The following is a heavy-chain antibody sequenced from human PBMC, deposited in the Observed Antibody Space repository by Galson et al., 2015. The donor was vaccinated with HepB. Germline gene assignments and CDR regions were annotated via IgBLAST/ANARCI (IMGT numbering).Heavy chain of an antibody. CDR1: GFTVSSNY. CDR3: ARDPETAEGDYYYYGMDV. D-gene: IGHD3-16*01. J-gene: IGHJ6*02. V-gene: IGHV3-53*01. Sequence: SLRLSCAASGFTVSSNYMSWVRQAPGKGLEWVSVIYSGGSTYYADSVKGRFTISRDNSKNTLYLQMNSLRAEDTAVYYCARDPETAEGDYYYYGMDVWGQGTTVTVSS. CDR2: IYSGGST.